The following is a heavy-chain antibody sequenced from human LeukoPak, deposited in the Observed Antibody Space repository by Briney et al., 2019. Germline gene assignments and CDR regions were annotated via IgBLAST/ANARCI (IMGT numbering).Heavy chain of an antibody. CDR3: ASNYYVTKAAFDI. Sequence: GGSLRLSCAASGFPVSSNYMSWVRQAPGKGLEWVSVIYSGGSTYYADSVKGRFTTSRDKSKNMLYLQMNSLRAEDTAVYYCASNYYVTKAAFDIWGQGTMVTVSS. D-gene: IGHD3-10*02. J-gene: IGHJ3*02. CDR2: IYSGGST. CDR1: GFPVSSNY. V-gene: IGHV3-53*01.